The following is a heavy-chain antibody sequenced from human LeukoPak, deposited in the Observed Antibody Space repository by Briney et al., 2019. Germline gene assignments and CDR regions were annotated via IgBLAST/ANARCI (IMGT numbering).Heavy chain of an antibody. CDR3: ATNYGDYLGYYYYGMDV. D-gene: IGHD4-17*01. Sequence: PSETLSLTCTVSGGSISSGDYYWSWIRQPPGKGLEWIGYIYYSGSTYCNPSLKSRVTISVDTSKNQFSLKLSSATAADTAVYYCATNYGDYLGYYYYGMDVWGQGTTVTVSS. V-gene: IGHV4-30-4*01. CDR1: GGSISSGDYY. J-gene: IGHJ6*02. CDR2: IYYSGST.